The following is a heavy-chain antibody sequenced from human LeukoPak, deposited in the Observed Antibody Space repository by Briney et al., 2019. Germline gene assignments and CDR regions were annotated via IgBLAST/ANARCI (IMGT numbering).Heavy chain of an antibody. CDR2: INPSSGGT. J-gene: IGHJ4*02. CDR3: ARVNWNDLGYYFDY. Sequence: ASVKVSCKASGYTFTDYYMHWVRQAPGQGLEWMGWINPSSGGTNYAQKFQGRVTVTRDTSISTAYMDLSRLRSDDTAVYYCARVNWNDLGYYFDYWGQGTLVTVSS. V-gene: IGHV1-2*02. CDR1: GYTFTDYY. D-gene: IGHD1-20*01.